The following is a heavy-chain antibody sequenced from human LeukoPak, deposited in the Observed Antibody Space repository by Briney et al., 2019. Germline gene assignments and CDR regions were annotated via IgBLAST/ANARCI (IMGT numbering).Heavy chain of an antibody. CDR3: ARGDYDSSGYAFDI. Sequence: ASVKVSCKASGYTFTGYYMHWVRQAPGRGLEWMGWINPNSGGTNYAQKFQGRVTMTRDTSISTAYMELSRLRSDDTAVYYCARGDYDSSGYAFDIWGQGTMVTVSS. CDR2: INPNSGGT. CDR1: GYTFTGYY. V-gene: IGHV1-2*02. D-gene: IGHD3-22*01. J-gene: IGHJ3*02.